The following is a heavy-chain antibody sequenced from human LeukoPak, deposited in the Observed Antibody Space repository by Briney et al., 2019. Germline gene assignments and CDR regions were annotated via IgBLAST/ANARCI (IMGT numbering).Heavy chain of an antibody. CDR2: IIPILGIA. Sequence: SVKVPCKASGGTFSSYAISWVRQAPGQGLEWMGRIIPILGIANYAQKFQGRVTITADKSTSTAYMELSSLRSEDTAVYYCAGSLVAGREGFDPWGQGTLVTVSS. J-gene: IGHJ5*02. CDR1: GGTFSSYA. CDR3: AGSLVAGREGFDP. D-gene: IGHD6-19*01. V-gene: IGHV1-69*04.